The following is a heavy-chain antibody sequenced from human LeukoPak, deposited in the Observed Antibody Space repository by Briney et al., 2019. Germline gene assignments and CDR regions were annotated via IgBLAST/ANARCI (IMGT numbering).Heavy chain of an antibody. V-gene: IGHV3-21*04. CDR1: GFTFSSYS. Sequence: GGSLRLSCATSGFTFSSYSMNWVRQAPGKGLEWVSSISGSSSYINYADSVKGRFTISRDNAKNSLYLQMSSLRAEDTAVYYCAKGLRGYRNFDYWGQGTLVTVSS. J-gene: IGHJ4*02. CDR3: AKGLRGYRNFDY. CDR2: ISGSSSYI. D-gene: IGHD5-12*01.